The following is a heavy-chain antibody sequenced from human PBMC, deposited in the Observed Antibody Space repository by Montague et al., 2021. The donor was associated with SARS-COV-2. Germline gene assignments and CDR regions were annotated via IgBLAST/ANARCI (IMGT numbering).Heavy chain of an antibody. J-gene: IGHJ4*02. CDR3: ARTLHDILTGYYSFDY. CDR1: GFSLSTSGMC. CDR2: IDWDDDK. Sequence: PALVKPTQTLTLTCTFSGFSLSTSGMCVSWIRQPPGKALEWLALIDWDDDKYYRTSLETRPTISKDTSKNQVVLTMTNMDPVDTATYYCARTLHDILTGYYSFDYWGQETLVTVSS. D-gene: IGHD3-9*01. V-gene: IGHV2-70*01.